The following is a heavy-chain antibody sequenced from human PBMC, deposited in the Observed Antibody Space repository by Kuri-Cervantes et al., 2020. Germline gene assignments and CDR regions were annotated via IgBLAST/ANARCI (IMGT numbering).Heavy chain of an antibody. CDR2: VRYDGSDK. CDR1: GFMFSSYG. V-gene: IGHV3-30*02. D-gene: IGHD3-22*01. Sequence: GGSLRLSCSASGFMFSSYGMHWVRQAPGKGLEWVAFVRYDGSDKYYADSVKGRFTISRDNSKNTLYVQVNSLRAEDTAVYYCAKGGYYSTDAFDIWGQGTMVTVSS. J-gene: IGHJ3*02. CDR3: AKGGYYSTDAFDI.